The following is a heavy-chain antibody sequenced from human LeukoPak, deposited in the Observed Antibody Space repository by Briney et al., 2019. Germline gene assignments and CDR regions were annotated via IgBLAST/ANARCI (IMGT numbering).Heavy chain of an antibody. D-gene: IGHD5-18*01. Sequence: SETLSLTCAVYGGSFSGYYWSWIRQPPGKGLEWIGEINHSGSTNYNPSLKSRVTISVDTSKNQFSLKLSSVTAADTAVYYCASVLRGQRGYSYGPGYYFDYWGQGTLVTVSS. CDR2: INHSGST. CDR1: GGSFSGYY. V-gene: IGHV4-34*01. CDR3: ASVLRGQRGYSYGPGYYFDY. J-gene: IGHJ4*02.